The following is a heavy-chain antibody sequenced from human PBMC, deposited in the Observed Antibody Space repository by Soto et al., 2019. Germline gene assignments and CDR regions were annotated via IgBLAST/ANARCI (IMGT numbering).Heavy chain of an antibody. CDR2: ISYDGSNK. Sequence: QVQLVESGGGVVQPGGSLRLSCAASGFTFSSYAMHWVRQAPGKGLEWVAVISYDGSNKYYADSVKGRFTISRDNSKNTLYLQMNSLRAEDTAVYYCARLTTSSGWGGWGQGTLVTVSS. CDR1: GFTFSSYA. J-gene: IGHJ4*02. CDR3: ARLTTSSGWGG. D-gene: IGHD6-19*01. V-gene: IGHV3-30-3*01.